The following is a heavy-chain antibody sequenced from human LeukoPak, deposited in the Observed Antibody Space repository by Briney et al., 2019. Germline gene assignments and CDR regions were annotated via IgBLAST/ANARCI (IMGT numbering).Heavy chain of an antibody. J-gene: IGHJ4*02. CDR2: INSDGSST. D-gene: IGHD6-25*01. Sequence: GRSLRLSCTASGFKFRDYSMSWVRQAPGKGLVWVSRINSDGSSTRYADSVKGRFTISRDNAKNTLYLQMNSLRAEDTAVYYCARDGAAAVNYWGQGTLVTVSS. V-gene: IGHV3-74*01. CDR1: GFKFRDYS. CDR3: ARDGAAAVNY.